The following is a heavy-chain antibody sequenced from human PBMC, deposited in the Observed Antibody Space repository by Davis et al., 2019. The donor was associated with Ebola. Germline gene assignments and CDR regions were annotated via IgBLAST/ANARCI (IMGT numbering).Heavy chain of an antibody. V-gene: IGHV3-30*18. CDR1: GFTFNNHG. J-gene: IGHJ4*02. Sequence: GESLKISCAASGFTFNNHGMHWVRQAPGKGLEWLAVVSSDGNIKHYVDSVKGRFTISRDNADNTLYLQMNSLSTEDTAVYYCVKGLGLAVPGADYWGQGTLVTASS. CDR3: VKGLGLAVPGADY. D-gene: IGHD6-19*01. CDR2: VSSDGNIK.